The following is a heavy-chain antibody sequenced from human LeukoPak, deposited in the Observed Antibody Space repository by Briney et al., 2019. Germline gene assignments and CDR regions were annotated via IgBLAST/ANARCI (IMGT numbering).Heavy chain of an antibody. CDR3: ARGAVASVDY. D-gene: IGHD6-19*01. CDR1: GYTFTGYY. J-gene: IGHJ4*02. V-gene: IGHV1-3*01. Sequence: ASVKVSCKASGYTFTGYYMHWVRQAPGQGLEWMGWINAGNGNTKYSQKFQGRVTITRDTSASTAYMELSSLRSEDTAVYYCARGAVASVDYWGQGTLVTVSS. CDR2: INAGNGNT.